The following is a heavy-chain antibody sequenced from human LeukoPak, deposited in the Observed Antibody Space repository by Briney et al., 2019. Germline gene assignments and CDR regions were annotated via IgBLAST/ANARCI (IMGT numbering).Heavy chain of an antibody. V-gene: IGHV4-34*01. J-gene: IGHJ4*02. Sequence: SETLSLTCAVYSGSFSGYYWSWIRQPPGKGLEWIGEINHRGSTNYNPSLKSRVTISVDTSKNQFSLKLTPVTAADTAVYYCARGGRVVGATPLLDYWGQGTLVTVSS. CDR1: SGSFSGYY. CDR2: INHRGST. CDR3: ARGGRVVGATPLLDY. D-gene: IGHD1-26*01.